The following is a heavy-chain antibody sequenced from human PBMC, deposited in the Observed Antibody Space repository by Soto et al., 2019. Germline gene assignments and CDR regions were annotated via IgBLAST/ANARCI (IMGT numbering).Heavy chain of an antibody. Sequence: SQTLSLTCAIFGDSVSSKSVAWNWIRQSPSRGLEWLGRTYYRSKWYDDYAVSVKSRITINPDTSKNQFSLQLNSVTPEDTAVYYCARVRFEQQMSHFVYWGQGILVTVSS. CDR1: GDSVSSKSVA. V-gene: IGHV6-1*01. J-gene: IGHJ4*02. CDR3: ARVRFEQQMSHFVY. D-gene: IGHD6-13*01. CDR2: TYYRSKWYD.